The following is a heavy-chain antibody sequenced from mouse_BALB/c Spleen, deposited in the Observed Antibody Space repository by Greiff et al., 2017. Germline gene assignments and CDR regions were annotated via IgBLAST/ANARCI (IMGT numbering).Heavy chain of an antibody. CDR2: INPSNGRT. CDR1: GYTFTSYW. Sequence: VQLQQPGAELVKPGASVKLSCKASGYTFTSYWMHWVKQRPGQGLEWIGEINPSNGRTNYNEKFKSKATLTVDKSSSTAYMQLSSLTSEDSAVYYCLYYGYGGGSYYWGQGTTLAVSS. CDR3: LYYGYGGGSYY. J-gene: IGHJ2*01. D-gene: IGHD2-2*01. V-gene: IGHV1S81*02.